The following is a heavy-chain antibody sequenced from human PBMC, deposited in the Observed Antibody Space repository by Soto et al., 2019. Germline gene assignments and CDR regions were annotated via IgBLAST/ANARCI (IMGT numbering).Heavy chain of an antibody. CDR2: ISYDGSNK. CDR3: ASEGDILTGSYYYYGMDV. J-gene: IGHJ6*02. CDR1: GFTFSSYG. V-gene: IGHV3-30*03. D-gene: IGHD3-9*01. Sequence: QVQLVESGGGVVQPGRSLRLSCAASGFTFSSYGMHWVRQAPGKGLEWVAVISYDGSNKYYADSVKGRFTISRDNSKNTLYLQMNSLRAEDTAVYYCASEGDILTGSYYYYGMDVWGQGTTVTVSS.